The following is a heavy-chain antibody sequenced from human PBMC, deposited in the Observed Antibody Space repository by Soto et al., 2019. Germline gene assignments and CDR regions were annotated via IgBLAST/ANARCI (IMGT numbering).Heavy chain of an antibody. V-gene: IGHV1-3*01. CDR2: SNAGNGNT. Sequence: ASVKVSCKASGYTFTSYSMHWVRQSPVQSLEWMGWSNAGNGNTKYSQKFQGRVTITRDSSASTAYMELSSLRSEDTAVYYCARDKARGLFDYWGQATLVTVSS. CDR1: GYTFTSYS. J-gene: IGHJ4*02. CDR3: ARDKARGLFDY.